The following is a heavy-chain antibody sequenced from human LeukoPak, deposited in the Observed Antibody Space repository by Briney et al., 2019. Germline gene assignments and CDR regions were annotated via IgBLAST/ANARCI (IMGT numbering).Heavy chain of an antibody. V-gene: IGHV4-34*01. CDR3: ARIRQAPVEYSSSIDY. CDR2: INHSGST. D-gene: IGHD6-6*01. Sequence: PSETLSLTCAVYAGSFSGYYWSWIRQPPGKGLEWIGAINHSGSTNYNPSLKSRVAISVDTSKNQFSLKLSSVTAADTAVYYCARIRQAPVEYSSSIDYWGQGTLVTVSS. CDR1: AGSFSGYY. J-gene: IGHJ4*02.